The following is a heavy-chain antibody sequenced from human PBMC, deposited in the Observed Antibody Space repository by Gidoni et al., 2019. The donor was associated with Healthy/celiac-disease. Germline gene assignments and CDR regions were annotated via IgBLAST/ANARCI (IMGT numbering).Heavy chain of an antibody. Sequence: KPSETLSLTCTVSGYSISSGYYWGWIRQPPGKGLEWIGSIYHSGSTYYNPSLKSRVTISVDTSKNQFSLKLSSVTAADPAVYYCARSVSYDAFDIWGQGTMVTVSS. CDR3: ARSVSYDAFDI. CDR1: GYSISSGYY. J-gene: IGHJ3*02. D-gene: IGHD2-8*01. V-gene: IGHV4-38-2*02. CDR2: IYHSGST.